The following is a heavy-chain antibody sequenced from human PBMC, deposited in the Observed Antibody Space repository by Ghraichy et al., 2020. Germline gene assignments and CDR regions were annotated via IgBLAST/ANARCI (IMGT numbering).Heavy chain of an antibody. CDR3: ASRYCSSTSCYLYSYHYMDV. Sequence: GGSLRLSCAASGFTFSSYWMTWVRQAPGKGLEWVANIKQDGSEKYYVDSVKGRFTISRDNAKNSLYLQMNSLRAEDTAVYYCASRYCSSTSCYLYSYHYMDVWGKGTTVTVSS. D-gene: IGHD2-2*01. CDR2: IKQDGSEK. J-gene: IGHJ6*03. CDR1: GFTFSSYW. V-gene: IGHV3-7*01.